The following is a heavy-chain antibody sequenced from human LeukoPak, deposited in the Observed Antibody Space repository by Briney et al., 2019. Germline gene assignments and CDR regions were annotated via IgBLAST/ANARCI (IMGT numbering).Heavy chain of an antibody. CDR3: VIWGDYDVLTGYYVPDY. CDR2: ITGSGTST. D-gene: IGHD3-9*01. CDR1: GFTFSNYA. V-gene: IGHV3-23*01. J-gene: IGHJ4*02. Sequence: GASLRLSCVASGFTFSNYAMSWVRQAPGKGLECVSAITGSGTSTYYADSLKGRFTISRDNSKNTVFLQMNSLRHEDTAIYYCVIWGDYDVLTGYYVPDYWGQGTLVTVSS.